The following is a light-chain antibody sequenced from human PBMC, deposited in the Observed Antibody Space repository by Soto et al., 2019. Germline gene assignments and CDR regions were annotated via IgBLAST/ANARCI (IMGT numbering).Light chain of an antibody. CDR3: AAWDDSLNGHVV. CDR1: SSNIGRNT. Sequence: QSVLTQPPSASGTPGQRVTISCAGSSSNIGRNTVNWYHQLPGAAPKLLIYNNYQRPSGVPDRFSGSKSGTSDSLAISGLQSEYEADYYCAAWDDSLNGHVVFGGGTKVTVL. V-gene: IGLV1-44*01. J-gene: IGLJ2*01. CDR2: NNY.